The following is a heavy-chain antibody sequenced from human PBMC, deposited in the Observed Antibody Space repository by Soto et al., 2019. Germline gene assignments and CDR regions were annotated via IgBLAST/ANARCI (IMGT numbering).Heavy chain of an antibody. D-gene: IGHD3-3*01. CDR3: AQRPPGYGTSIFAY. Sequence: GGSLRLSCVGSGFTFSNHAMSWVRQAPGKGLEWVSAISESFGSTYYANSVKGRFTISRDNSKKTLFLQMNSLRAEDTAVYYCAQRPPGYGTSIFAYWGQGTLVTVS. J-gene: IGHJ4*02. V-gene: IGHV3-23*01. CDR2: ISESFGST. CDR1: GFTFSNHA.